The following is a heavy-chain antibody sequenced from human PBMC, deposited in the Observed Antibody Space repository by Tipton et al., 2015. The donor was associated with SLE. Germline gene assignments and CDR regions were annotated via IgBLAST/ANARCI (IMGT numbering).Heavy chain of an antibody. D-gene: IGHD6-6*01. CDR3: ARPATSS. Sequence: TLSLTCAVSGGSITMSSYYWGWIRQPPGKGLEWIGTIYYSGTTYYSPSLQSRVSMSVDTSNNHFSLRLTSVTAADTAVYYCARPATSSWGRGTLVTVSS. J-gene: IGHJ5*02. CDR2: IYYSGTT. CDR1: GGSITMSSYY. V-gene: IGHV4-39*07.